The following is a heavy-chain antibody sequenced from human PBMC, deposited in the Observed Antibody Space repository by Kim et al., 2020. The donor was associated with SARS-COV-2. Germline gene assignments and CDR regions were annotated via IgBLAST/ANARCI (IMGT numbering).Heavy chain of an antibody. D-gene: IGHD6-13*01. Sequence: SETLSLTCAVYGGSFSGYYWSWIRQPPGKGLEWIGEINHSGSTNYNPSLKSRVTISVDTSKNQFSLKLSSVTAADTAVYYCARVSAAGSAHWFDPWGQGTLVTVSS. J-gene: IGHJ5*02. CDR2: INHSGST. CDR3: ARVSAAGSAHWFDP. CDR1: GGSFSGYY. V-gene: IGHV4-34*01.